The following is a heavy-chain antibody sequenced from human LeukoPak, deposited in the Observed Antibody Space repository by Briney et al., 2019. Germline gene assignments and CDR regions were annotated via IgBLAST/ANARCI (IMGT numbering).Heavy chain of an antibody. CDR1: GYTFTSFG. CDR3: ARDNLGFDY. Sequence: ASVKVSCKASGYTFTSFGIIWVRQAPGQGLEWMGWISAYNGNTNHAQKVQGRITMTTDRSTSTAYMELRSLRPDDTAVYYCARDNLGFDYWGQGTLVTVS. CDR2: ISAYNGNT. D-gene: IGHD7-27*01. V-gene: IGHV1-18*01. J-gene: IGHJ4*02.